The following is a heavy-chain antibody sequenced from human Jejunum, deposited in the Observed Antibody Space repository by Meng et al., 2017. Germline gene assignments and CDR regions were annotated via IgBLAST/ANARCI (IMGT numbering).Heavy chain of an antibody. J-gene: IGHJ5*01. CDR1: GTSFRIDGNC. CDR3: ARKYWFDY. V-gene: IGHV4-30-4*01. Sequence: QVHLQCAVHEPGNPMPVLCLTSGVSGTSFRIDGNCWGCVRRPQGMGLKWIEYIYTTGDHYYNPPLMIQVAISMSTAKIQFTMRLSYDTAVDTSVYYCARKYWFDYWGQGTLVTVSS. CDR2: IYTTGDH.